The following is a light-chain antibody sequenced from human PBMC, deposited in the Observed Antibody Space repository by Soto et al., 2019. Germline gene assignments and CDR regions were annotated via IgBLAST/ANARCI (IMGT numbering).Light chain of an antibody. CDR1: DSDVGGYNY. Sequence: QSALTQPASVSGSPGQSITISCTGTDSDVGGYNYVSWYQHHPSNAPKVMIYNVSSRPSGVSNRFSDSKSGNTASLTISGLQAEDEADYYCSSSTTSGVGVFGGGTKLTVL. J-gene: IGLJ2*01. CDR2: NVS. V-gene: IGLV2-14*03. CDR3: SSSTTSGVGV.